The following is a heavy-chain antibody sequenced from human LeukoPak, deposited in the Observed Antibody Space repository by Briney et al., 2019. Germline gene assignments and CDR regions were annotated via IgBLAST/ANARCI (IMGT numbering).Heavy chain of an antibody. V-gene: IGHV1-18*01. J-gene: IGHJ5*02. D-gene: IGHD3-22*01. CDR3: ARGGVGLGVITPNWFDP. CDR2: ISAYNGNT. CDR1: GGTFSSYA. Sequence: GASVKVSCKASGGTFSSYAISWVRQAPGQGLEWMGWISAYNGNTNYVQELQGRVTMTTDTSATTAYMELRSLRSDDTAVYYCARGGVGLGVITPNWFDPWGQGTLVTVSS.